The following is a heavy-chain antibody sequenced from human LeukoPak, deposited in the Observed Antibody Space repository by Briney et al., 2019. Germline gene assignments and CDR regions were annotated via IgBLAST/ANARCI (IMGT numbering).Heavy chain of an antibody. V-gene: IGHV3-74*01. Sequence: GGSLRLSCAASGFTFTGYWIYWVRQVPGKGLEWVAWIKGDGTATGFADSVKSRFTGSGDNAKNTMYLQMNSLRAADTAAYYCARDGMWESVDLDCWGQGALVTVSS. D-gene: IGHD1-26*01. CDR3: ARDGMWESVDLDC. J-gene: IGHJ4*02. CDR1: GFTFTGYW. CDR2: IKGDGTAT.